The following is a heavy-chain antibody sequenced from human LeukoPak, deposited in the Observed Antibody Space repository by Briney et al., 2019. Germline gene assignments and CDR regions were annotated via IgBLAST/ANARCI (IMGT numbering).Heavy chain of an antibody. CDR2: IIPNFGTA. CDR1: GGTFSSYA. Sequence: SVKVSCKASGGTFSSYAISWVRQAPGKGLEWMGGIIPNFGTANYAQKLQGRVTITADKATSTAYMELSSLRSEDTAVYYCAKGGADYYGSGSYLYYYYMDVWGKGTTVTVSS. J-gene: IGHJ6*03. D-gene: IGHD3-10*01. CDR3: AKGGADYYGSGSYLYYYYMDV. V-gene: IGHV1-69*06.